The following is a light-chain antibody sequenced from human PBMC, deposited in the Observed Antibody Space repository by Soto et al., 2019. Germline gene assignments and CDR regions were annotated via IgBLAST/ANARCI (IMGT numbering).Light chain of an antibody. CDR2: EVS. V-gene: IGLV2-14*01. CDR3: SSYTSSSTLWV. Sequence: QSALTQPASVSGSPGQSITIXXTGTSSDVGGYXYVSWYQQHPGKAPKLMIYEVSNRPSGVSNRFSGSKSGNTASLTISGLQAEDEADYYCSSYTSSSTLWVFGGGTKLTVL. J-gene: IGLJ3*02. CDR1: SSDVGGYXY.